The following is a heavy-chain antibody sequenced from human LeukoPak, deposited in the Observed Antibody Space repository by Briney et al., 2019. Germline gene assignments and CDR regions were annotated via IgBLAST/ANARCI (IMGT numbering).Heavy chain of an antibody. V-gene: IGHV1-18*01. CDR2: ISAYNGNT. CDR1: GYTFTSYG. J-gene: IGHJ4*02. Sequence: ASVKVSCKASGYTFTSYGISWVRQAPGQGLEWMGWISAYNGNTNYAQKLQGRVTMTTDTSTSTAYMELRSLRSDDTAVYYCARDSGYCSSTSCLPGYWGQGTLVIVSS. CDR3: ARDSGYCSSTSCLPGY. D-gene: IGHD2-2*01.